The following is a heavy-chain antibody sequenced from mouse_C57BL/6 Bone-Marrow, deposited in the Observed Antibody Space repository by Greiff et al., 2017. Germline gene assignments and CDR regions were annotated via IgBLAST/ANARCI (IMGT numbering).Heavy chain of an antibody. CDR3: ARSDYYYGSIYGYFDV. D-gene: IGHD1-1*01. CDR1: GYTFTSYG. Sequence: VQLQQSGAELARPGASVKLSCKASGYTFTSYGISWVKQRTGQGLEWIGEIYPRSGNTYYNEKFKGKATLTADKSSSTAYMELRSLTSEDSAVYFCARSDYYYGSIYGYFDVWGTGTTVTVSS. V-gene: IGHV1-81*01. CDR2: IYPRSGNT. J-gene: IGHJ1*03.